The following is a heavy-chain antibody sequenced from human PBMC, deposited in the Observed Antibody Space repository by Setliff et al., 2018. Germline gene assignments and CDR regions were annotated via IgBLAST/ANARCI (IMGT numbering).Heavy chain of an antibody. Sequence: PSETLSLTCTVSGGSISNSTFYWGWIRQPPGKGLEWIGSINYYGSIFDDGTTYSTYYNPSLKSRATISIDTSKNQFSLKLTSVTAADTAMYYCARDTSSDWAAWFDPWSQGILVTVSS. J-gene: IGHJ5*02. CDR1: GGSISNSTFY. V-gene: IGHV4-39*07. CDR3: ARDTSSDWAAWFDP. D-gene: IGHD6-19*01. CDR2: INYYGSIFDDGTTYST.